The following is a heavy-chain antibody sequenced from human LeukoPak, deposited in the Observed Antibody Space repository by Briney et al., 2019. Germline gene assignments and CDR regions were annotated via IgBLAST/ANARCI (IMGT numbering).Heavy chain of an antibody. Sequence: PSETLSLTCAVYGGFFSSYYWSWIRQPPGKGLEWIGEINHSGSTNYNPSLKSRVTISVDTSKNQFSLKLSSVTAADTAVYYCARVGGAGTPGPWGQGTLVTVSS. CDR3: ARVGGAGTPGP. CDR2: INHSGST. D-gene: IGHD3-16*01. V-gene: IGHV4-34*01. CDR1: GGFFSSYY. J-gene: IGHJ5*02.